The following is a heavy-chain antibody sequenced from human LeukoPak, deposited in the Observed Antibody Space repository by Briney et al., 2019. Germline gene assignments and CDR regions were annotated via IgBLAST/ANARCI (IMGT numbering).Heavy chain of an antibody. J-gene: IGHJ3*02. D-gene: IGHD6-19*01. V-gene: IGHV1-2*02. CDR3: ARDQALIAVAGDDAFDI. CDR1: GYTFTGYY. Sequence: GASVKVSCKASGYTFTGYYMHWVRQAPGQGLEWMGWINPNSGGTNYAQKLQGRVTMTTDTSTSTAYMELRSLRSDDTAVYYCARDQALIAVAGDDAFDIWGQGTMVTVSS. CDR2: INPNSGGT.